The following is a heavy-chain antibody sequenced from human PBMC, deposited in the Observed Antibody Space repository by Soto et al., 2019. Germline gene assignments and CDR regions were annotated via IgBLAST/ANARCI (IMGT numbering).Heavy chain of an antibody. Sequence: ASVKVSCKVSGYTLTELSMHWVRQAPGKGLEWMGGFDPEDGETIYAQKFQGRVTMTEDTSTDTAYMELSSLRSEDTAVYYCATRTYDYIWGSYHPFDYWGQGTLVTVSS. CDR1: GYTLTELS. D-gene: IGHD3-16*02. CDR2: FDPEDGET. CDR3: ATRTYDYIWGSYHPFDY. V-gene: IGHV1-24*01. J-gene: IGHJ4*02.